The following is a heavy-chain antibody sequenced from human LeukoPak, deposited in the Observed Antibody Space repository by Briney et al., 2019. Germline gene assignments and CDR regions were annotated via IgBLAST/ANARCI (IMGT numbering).Heavy chain of an antibody. D-gene: IGHD3-22*01. Sequence: PSETLSLTCTVSGGSISSYYWSWIRQPPGKGLEWIGYIYTSGSTNYNPPPKSRATISENTSKNQFSLKLSSVTAAGTAGYYCARLPGPDYYDSSGGFWFGPWGQGTLVTVSS. V-gene: IGHV4-4*09. J-gene: IGHJ5*02. CDR3: ARLPGPDYYDSSGGFWFGP. CDR1: GGSISSYY. CDR2: IYTSGST.